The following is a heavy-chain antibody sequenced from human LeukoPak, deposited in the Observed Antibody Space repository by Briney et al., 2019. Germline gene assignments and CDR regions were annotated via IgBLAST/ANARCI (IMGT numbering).Heavy chain of an antibody. Sequence: SETLSLTCTVSGGSISSYYWSWIRQPPGKGLEWIGYIYHSGSTNYNPSLKSRVTISVDTSKNQFSLKLSSVTAADTAVYYCARGGAPSYYYYMDVWGKGTTVTVSS. J-gene: IGHJ6*03. V-gene: IGHV4-59*01. CDR3: ARGGAPSYYYYMDV. CDR2: IYHSGST. CDR1: GGSISSYY.